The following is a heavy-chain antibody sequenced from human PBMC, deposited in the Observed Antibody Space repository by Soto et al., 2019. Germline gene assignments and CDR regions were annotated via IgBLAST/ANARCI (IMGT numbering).Heavy chain of an antibody. D-gene: IGHD2-15*01. Sequence: PGESLKISCKTSGYTFTKHWITWVRQMPGKRLEWMGRIDPSDSYISYSPSFQGHVTISVDKSINTAYLQWTGLKASDTAMCYCARHSELAAHSVCLDYWGQGTLVTVSS. CDR2: IDPSDSYI. V-gene: IGHV5-10-1*01. J-gene: IGHJ4*02. CDR1: GYTFTKHW. CDR3: ARHSELAAHSVCLDY.